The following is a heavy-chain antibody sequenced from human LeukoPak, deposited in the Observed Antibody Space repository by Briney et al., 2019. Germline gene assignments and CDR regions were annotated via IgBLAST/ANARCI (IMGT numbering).Heavy chain of an antibody. D-gene: IGHD6-13*01. CDR3: AKNKQRLVYPFDY. J-gene: IGHJ4*02. CDR2: INRSGGST. V-gene: IGHV3-23*01. CDR1: GFTFSSYV. Sequence: GGSLRLSCVPSGFTFSSYVLSWVRQAPAKGLAWVSAINRSGGSTYYADSVKGRFTTSRDNSKNTLYLQMNSVRAEDTAVYYCAKNKQRLVYPFDYWGQGTLVTVSS.